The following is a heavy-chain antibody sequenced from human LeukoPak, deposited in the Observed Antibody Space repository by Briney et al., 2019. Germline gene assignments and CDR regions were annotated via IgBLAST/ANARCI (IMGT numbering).Heavy chain of an antibody. D-gene: IGHD5-24*01. CDR2: IRSDGSDT. J-gene: IGHJ4*02. CDR1: GFTFSDTW. Sequence: GGSLRLSCAASGFTFSDTWMHWVRQAPGEGLVWVSRIRSDGSDTRYAESVKGRFTISRDNAKNTLYLQMNSLRAEDTAVYYCAKSSVEMATIADYWGQGTLVTVSS. V-gene: IGHV3-74*01. CDR3: AKSSVEMATIADY.